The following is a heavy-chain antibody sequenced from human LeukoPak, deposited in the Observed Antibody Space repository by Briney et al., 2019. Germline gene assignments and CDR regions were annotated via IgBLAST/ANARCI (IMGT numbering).Heavy chain of an antibody. J-gene: IGHJ6*02. D-gene: IGHD4-17*01. V-gene: IGHV1-58*01. CDR2: IVVGSGNT. CDR1: GVTFTSSA. Sequence: ASLKVSCMASGVTFTSSAVQGVRQARGQRVGCRGWIVVGSGNTNYAQKFQERVTITRDMSKSTAYMEMSSLRSEDTAVYYCAATTVPYGMDVWGQGTTVTVSS. CDR3: AATTVPYGMDV.